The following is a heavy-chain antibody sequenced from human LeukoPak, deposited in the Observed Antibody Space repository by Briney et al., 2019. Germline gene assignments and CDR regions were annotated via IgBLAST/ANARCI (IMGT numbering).Heavy chain of an antibody. V-gene: IGHV4-59*01. CDR2: IFYTGST. Sequence: SETLSLTCSVSGGSISSYYWSWIRQPPGKGLEWIGNIFYTGSTKYNPSLKSRVTISVDTSKNQISLKLSSVTAADTAMYYCARDLITLDAFDIWGQGTMVTVSS. CDR3: ARDLITLDAFDI. D-gene: IGHD3-10*01. CDR1: GGSISSYY. J-gene: IGHJ3*02.